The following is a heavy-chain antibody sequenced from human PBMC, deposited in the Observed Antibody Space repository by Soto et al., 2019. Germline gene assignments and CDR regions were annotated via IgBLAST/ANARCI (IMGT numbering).Heavy chain of an antibody. Sequence: PSETLSLTCTVSGGSISSSSYYWGWIRQPPGKGLEWIGSIYYSGSTYYNPSLKSRVTISVDTSKNQFSLKLSSVTAADTAVYYCARHGVLVNWFDPWGQGTLVTVSS. CDR1: GGSISSSSYY. CDR2: IYYSGST. J-gene: IGHJ5*02. D-gene: IGHD2-8*02. V-gene: IGHV4-39*01. CDR3: ARHGVLVNWFDP.